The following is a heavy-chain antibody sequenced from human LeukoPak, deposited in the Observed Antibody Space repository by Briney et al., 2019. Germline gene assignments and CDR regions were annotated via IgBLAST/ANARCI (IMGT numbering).Heavy chain of an antibody. CDR1: GFTFSSYA. CDR2: ISGSGGST. D-gene: IGHD5-12*01. V-gene: IGHV3-23*01. J-gene: IGHJ4*02. Sequence: PGGSLRLSCAASGFTFSSYAMNWVRQAPGKGLEWVSVISGSGGSTYYADSEKGRFTISRDNSKNTLYMQMNSLRAEDTAVYYCAKGLMADIVATHLDYWGQGTLVTVSS. CDR3: AKGLMADIVATHLDY.